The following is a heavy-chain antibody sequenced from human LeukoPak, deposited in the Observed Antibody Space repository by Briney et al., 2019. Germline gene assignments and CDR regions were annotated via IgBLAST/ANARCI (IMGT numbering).Heavy chain of an antibody. V-gene: IGHV3-30*18. CDR3: AKCSGGSCYYYGMDV. D-gene: IGHD2-15*01. CDR1: GFTFSSYG. Sequence: GGSLRLSCAASGFTFSSYGMHWVRLAPGKGLEWVAVISCDGSNKYYADSVKGRFTISRDNSKNTLYLQMNSLRVEDTAVYYCAKCSGGSCYYYGMDVWGQGTTVTVSS. CDR2: ISCDGSNK. J-gene: IGHJ6*02.